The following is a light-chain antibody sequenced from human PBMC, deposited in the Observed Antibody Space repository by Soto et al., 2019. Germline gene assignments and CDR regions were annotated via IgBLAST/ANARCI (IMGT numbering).Light chain of an antibody. J-gene: IGLJ1*01. CDR3: QSYDSSLSIYV. V-gene: IGLV1-40*01. CDR2: ANI. CDR1: GSNIGAGYD. Sequence: QSVLTQPPSVSGAPGQRVTISCTGSGSNIGAGYDVHWYQQLPGTAPKLLIFANINRPSGVPDRFSGSKSGTSASLAITGLQAEDEADYYCQSYDSSLSIYVFGSGTKVTVL.